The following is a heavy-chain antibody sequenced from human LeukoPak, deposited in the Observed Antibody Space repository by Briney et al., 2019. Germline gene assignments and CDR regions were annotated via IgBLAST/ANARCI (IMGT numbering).Heavy chain of an antibody. J-gene: IGHJ4*02. CDR3: ARGAQYDSGVDY. V-gene: IGHV3-30*04. CDR2: VTYDGINK. Sequence: GGSLRLSGAASGFTFSNYATHWVRQAPGTGLEWVTVVTYDGINKYYADSVKGRFIISRDNSKNTLYLQMDSLRAEDTAVYYCARGAQYDSGVDYWGQGTLVTVSS. CDR1: GFTFSNYA. D-gene: IGHD3-3*01.